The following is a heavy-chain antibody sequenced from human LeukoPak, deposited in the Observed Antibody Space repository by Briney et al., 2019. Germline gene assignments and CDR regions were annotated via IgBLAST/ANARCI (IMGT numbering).Heavy chain of an antibody. CDR1: GFTFSSYG. D-gene: IGHD3-3*01. CDR3: ARRSGSPINNWFDP. Sequence: GRSLRLSCAASGFTFSSYGMHWVRQAPGKGLEWVAVIWYDGSNKYYADSVKGRFTISGDNSKNTLYLQMNSLRAEDTAVYYCARRSGSPINNWFDPWGQGTLVTVSS. J-gene: IGHJ5*02. CDR2: IWYDGSNK. V-gene: IGHV3-33*01.